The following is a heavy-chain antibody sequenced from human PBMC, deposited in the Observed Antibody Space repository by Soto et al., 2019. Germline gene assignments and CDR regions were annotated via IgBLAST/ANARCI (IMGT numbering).Heavy chain of an antibody. CDR1: GFSFSSYS. CDR3: TSLMVPGVMWLDY. Sequence: GGSLRLSCAASGFSFSSYSMSWVRQAPGKGLEWVANINQDGSEKYYVDSVKGRFIISRDNADNSLYLQMSSLIAEDTAVYYCTSLMVPGVMWLDYWGQGAVVSVSS. CDR2: INQDGSEK. D-gene: IGHD3-10*01. V-gene: IGHV3-7*05. J-gene: IGHJ4*02.